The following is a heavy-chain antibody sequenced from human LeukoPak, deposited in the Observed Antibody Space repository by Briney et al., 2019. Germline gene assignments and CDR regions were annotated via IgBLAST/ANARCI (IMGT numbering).Heavy chain of an antibody. CDR3: ARDLYSYGYGNWFDP. D-gene: IGHD5-18*01. CDR2: INPNSGGT. Sequence: ASVTVSCKASGYTFTGYYMHWVRQAPGQGLEWMGWINPNSGGTNYAQKFQGRVTMTRDTSISTAYMELSRLRSDGTAVYYCARDLYSYGYGNWFDPWGQGTLVTVSS. J-gene: IGHJ5*02. CDR1: GYTFTGYY. V-gene: IGHV1-2*02.